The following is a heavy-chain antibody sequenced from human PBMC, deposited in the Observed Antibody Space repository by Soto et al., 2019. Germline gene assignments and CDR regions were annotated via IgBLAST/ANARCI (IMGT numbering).Heavy chain of an antibody. D-gene: IGHD3-3*01. CDR1: GFTFSSYA. V-gene: IGHV3-23*01. CDR3: AKDQRFLEWLDNWFDP. CDR2: ISGSGGST. Sequence: EVQLLESGGGLVQPGGSLRLSCAASGFTFSSYAMSWVRQAPGKGLEWVSAISGSGGSTYYADSVKGRFTISRDNPKNTLYLQMNSLRAEDTAVYYCAKDQRFLEWLDNWFDPWGQGTLVTVSS. J-gene: IGHJ5*02.